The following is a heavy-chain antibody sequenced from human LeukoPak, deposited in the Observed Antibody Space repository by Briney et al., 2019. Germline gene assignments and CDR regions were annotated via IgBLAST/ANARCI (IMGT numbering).Heavy chain of an antibody. CDR2: INHSGST. CDR3: ARGIQLWLRGWFDP. D-gene: IGHD5-18*01. V-gene: IGHV4-34*01. J-gene: IGHJ5*02. Sequence: SETLSLTCAVYGGSFSGYYWSWIRQPPGKGLEWIGEINHSGSTNYNPSLKSRVTISVDTSKNQFSLKLSSATAADTAVYYCARGIQLWLRGWFDPWGQGTLVTVSS. CDR1: GGSFSGYY.